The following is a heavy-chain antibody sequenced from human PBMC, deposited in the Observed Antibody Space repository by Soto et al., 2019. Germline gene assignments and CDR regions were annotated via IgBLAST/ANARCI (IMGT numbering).Heavy chain of an antibody. Sequence: QVQLVESGGGVVQPGRSLRLSCAASGFTFSSYGMHWVRQAPGKGLEWVAVIWYDGSNKYYADSVKGRFTIPRDNSKNTLYLQMNSLRAEDTAVYYCATEAMDTAMVAETDYWGHGTLVTVSS. V-gene: IGHV3-33*01. CDR2: IWYDGSNK. D-gene: IGHD5-18*01. CDR1: GFTFSSYG. CDR3: ATEAMDTAMVAETDY. J-gene: IGHJ4*01.